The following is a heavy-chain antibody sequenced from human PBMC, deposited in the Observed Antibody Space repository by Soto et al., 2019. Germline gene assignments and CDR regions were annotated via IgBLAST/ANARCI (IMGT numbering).Heavy chain of an antibody. CDR3: ARTRSAWSDFHYYSLDV. CDR1: GFTCNIYC. V-gene: IGHV3-30*03. CDR2: ISYDSTKT. J-gene: IGHJ6*02. Sequence: LXLSCAASGFTCNIYCMHWVRQGPGNGLEWVAFISYDSTKTYYADSVKGRFTISRDNSNSALYVQMNSLTGEDTAVYYCARTRSAWSDFHYYSLDVWGQGTTVTVSS. D-gene: IGHD1-26*01.